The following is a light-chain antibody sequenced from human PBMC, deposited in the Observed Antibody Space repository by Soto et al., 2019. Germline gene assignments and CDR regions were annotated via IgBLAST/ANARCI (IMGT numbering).Light chain of an antibody. CDR1: QSVSSS. J-gene: IGKJ4*01. CDR3: QQRSSWPLS. V-gene: IGKV3-11*01. Sequence: EIVLTQSPATLSLSPGETATLSCRASQSVSSSLAWYQQKPGQTPRLLIYDASNRATGIPARFSGSGSVTDFTLAVRSLQPDDFPVYYCQQRSSWPLSFGGGTKVEIK. CDR2: DAS.